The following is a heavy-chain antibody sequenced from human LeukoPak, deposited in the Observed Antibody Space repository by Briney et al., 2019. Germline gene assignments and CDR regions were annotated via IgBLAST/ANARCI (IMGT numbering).Heavy chain of an antibody. CDR1: GFTVSSNY. D-gene: IGHD1-26*01. CDR3: ARLRRVGATVFDY. CDR2: TYSGGST. J-gene: IGHJ4*02. V-gene: IGHV3-66*04. Sequence: GGSLRLSCAASGFTVSSNYMSWVRQAPGKGLEWVSVTYSGGSTYYADSVKGRFTISRDNSKNTLYLQMNSLRAEDTAVYYCARLRRVGATVFDYWGQGTLVTVSS.